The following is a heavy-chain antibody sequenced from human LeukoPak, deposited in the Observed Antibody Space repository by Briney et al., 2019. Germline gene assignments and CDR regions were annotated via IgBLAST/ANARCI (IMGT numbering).Heavy chain of an antibody. D-gene: IGHD3-3*01. CDR2: ISGSGGST. Sequence: TGGSLRLSCAASGFTFSSYAMSWVRQAPGKGLEWVSAISGSGGSTYYADSVKGRFTISRDNSKNTLYLQMNSLRAEDTAVYYCASGPYYDFWSGYYYYYYYYMDVWGKGTTVTVSS. CDR1: GFTFSSYA. CDR3: ASGPYYDFWSGYYYYYYYYMDV. V-gene: IGHV3-23*01. J-gene: IGHJ6*03.